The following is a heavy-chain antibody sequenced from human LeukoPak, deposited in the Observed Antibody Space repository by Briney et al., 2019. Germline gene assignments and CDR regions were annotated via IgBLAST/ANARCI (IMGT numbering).Heavy chain of an antibody. D-gene: IGHD3-3*01. CDR3: AREPRRITIFGVVISTYYYYGMDV. CDR2: IIPIFGTA. V-gene: IGHV1-69*01. J-gene: IGHJ6*02. Sequence: EASVKVSCKASGGTFSSYAISWVRQAPGQGLEWMGGIIPIFGTANYAQKFQGRVTITADESTSTAYMELSSLRSEDAAVYYCAREPRRITIFGVVISTYYYYGMDVWGQGTTVTVSS. CDR1: GGTFSSYA.